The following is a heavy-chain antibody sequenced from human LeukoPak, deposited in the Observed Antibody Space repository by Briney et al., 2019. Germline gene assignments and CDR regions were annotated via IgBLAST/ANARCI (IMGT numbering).Heavy chain of an antibody. V-gene: IGHV4-30-4*01. CDR2: IYYSGST. Sequence: SQTLSLTCTVSGGSISSGDYYWSWIRQPPGKGLKWIGYIYYSGSTYYNPSLKSRVTISVDTSKNQFSLKLSSVTAADTAVYYCARESNGVLRFLEWYPKSHNWFDPWGQGTLVTVSS. CDR1: GGSISSGDYY. CDR3: ARESNGVLRFLEWYPKSHNWFDP. J-gene: IGHJ5*02. D-gene: IGHD3-3*01.